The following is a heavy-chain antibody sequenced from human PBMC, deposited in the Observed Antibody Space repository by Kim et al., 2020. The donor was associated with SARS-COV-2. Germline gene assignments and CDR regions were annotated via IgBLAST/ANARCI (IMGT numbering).Heavy chain of an antibody. Sequence: GGSLRLSCAASGFTFSSYGMHWVRQAPGKGLEWVAVITYDGSNKYYADSVKGRFTISRDNSKNTLYLQMNSLRAEDTAVYYCAKEEQWPTTNFDYWGQGTRVTVPS. CDR1: GFTFSSYG. CDR3: AKEEQWPTTNFDY. J-gene: IGHJ4*02. D-gene: IGHD6-19*01. V-gene: IGHV3-30*18. CDR2: ITYDGSNK.